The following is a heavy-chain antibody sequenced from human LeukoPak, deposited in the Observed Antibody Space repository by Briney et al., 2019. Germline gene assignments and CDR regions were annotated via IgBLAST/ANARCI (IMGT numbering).Heavy chain of an antibody. CDR1: GGSISSYY. Sequence: SETLSLTCTVSGGSISSYYWSWIRQPAGKGLEWIGRFYTSVNTNYNPSLKSRVIMSLDTSKNQFSLKLSSVTAADTAVYYCARHSRRPYMDVWGKGTTVTVSS. D-gene: IGHD1-26*01. CDR3: ARHSRRPYMDV. J-gene: IGHJ6*03. V-gene: IGHV4-4*07. CDR2: FYTSVNT.